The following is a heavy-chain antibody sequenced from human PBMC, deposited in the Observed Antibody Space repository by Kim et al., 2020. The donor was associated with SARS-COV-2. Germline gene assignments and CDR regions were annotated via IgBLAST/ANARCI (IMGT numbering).Heavy chain of an antibody. D-gene: IGHD3-3*01. J-gene: IGHJ6*02. CDR1: GDSISSSSYY. V-gene: IGHV4-39*01. CDR3: ATSPGRDFWSGFVGYYYGIDV. Sequence: SETLSLTCTVSGDSISSSSYYWGWIRQPPGKGLEWIGSIYYSGSTYYNPSLKSRVTISVDTSKNQFSLKLSSVTAADTAVYYCATSPGRDFWSGFVGYYYGIDVWGRGTTVTLSS. CDR2: IYYSGST.